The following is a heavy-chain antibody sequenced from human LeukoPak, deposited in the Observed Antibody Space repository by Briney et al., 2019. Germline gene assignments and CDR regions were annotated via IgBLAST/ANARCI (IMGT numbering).Heavy chain of an antibody. V-gene: IGHV3-20*04. Sequence: GGSLRLSCAASGFTFDDYGMSWVRQAPGKGLEWVSGIDRNGDSTGYADSVEGRFTISRDNAKNSLHLQMNSLRTEDTAVYYCARDYYVSGYYYGLDVWGQGTTVTVSS. D-gene: IGHD3-10*01. CDR2: IDRNGDST. J-gene: IGHJ6*02. CDR1: GFTFDDYG. CDR3: ARDYYVSGYYYGLDV.